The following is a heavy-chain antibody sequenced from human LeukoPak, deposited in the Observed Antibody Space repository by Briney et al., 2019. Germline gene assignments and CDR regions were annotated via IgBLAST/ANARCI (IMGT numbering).Heavy chain of an antibody. CDR3: ATHCSGGSCSPH. J-gene: IGHJ4*02. V-gene: IGHV1-2*02. D-gene: IGHD2-15*01. Sequence: ASVKVSCKASGYTFTSYAMHWVRQAPGQGLEWMGWINPNSGGTNYAQKFQGRVTMTRDTSISTAYMELSRLRSDDTAVYYCATHCSGGSCSPHWGQGTLVTVSS. CDR1: GYTFTSYA. CDR2: INPNSGGT.